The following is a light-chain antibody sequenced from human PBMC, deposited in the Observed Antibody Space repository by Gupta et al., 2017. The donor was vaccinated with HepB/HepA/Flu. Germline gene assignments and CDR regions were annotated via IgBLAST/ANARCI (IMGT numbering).Light chain of an antibody. CDR3: QSYDTSLSGSCV. CDR1: SSNIGAGYD. J-gene: IGLJ1*01. CDR2: DNN. Sequence: QSVPTQPPSVSGAPGPMVSISCTRSSSNIGAGYDVHWHHQLPGTAPNLLIDDNNNRLSGVPDRFACSTSGTSAAVAITALQAAEEADYYYQSYDTSLSGSCVFGTGTKVTVL. V-gene: IGLV1-40*01.